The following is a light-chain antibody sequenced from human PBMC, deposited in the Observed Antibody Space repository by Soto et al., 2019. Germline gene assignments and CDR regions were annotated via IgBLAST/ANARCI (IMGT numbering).Light chain of an antibody. CDR2: DAS. V-gene: IGKV1-33*01. CDR1: QDISNY. CDR3: QQSDSLPIT. J-gene: IGKJ5*01. Sequence: DIQMTQSPSSLSASVGDRVTITCRASQDISNYLNWYQQRPGKAPKLLIYDASNLERGVPSRFSGTRSGTQCTFAITSLQPEDVATYYCQQSDSLPITVGQGTRLEI.